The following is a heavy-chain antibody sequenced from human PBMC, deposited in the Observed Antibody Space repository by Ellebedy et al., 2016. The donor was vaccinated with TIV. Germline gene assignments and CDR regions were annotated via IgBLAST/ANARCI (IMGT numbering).Heavy chain of an antibody. CDR1: GYSFTSYW. CDR2: IYPGDSDT. V-gene: IGHV5-51*01. D-gene: IGHD3-16*01. Sequence: GESLKISXKGSGYSFTSYWIGWVRQMPGKGLEWMGIIYPGDSDTRYSPSFQGQVTISADKSISTAYLQWSSLKASDTAMYYCARRAGGGNYYYYGMDVWGQGTTVTVSS. CDR3: ARRAGGGNYYYYGMDV. J-gene: IGHJ6*02.